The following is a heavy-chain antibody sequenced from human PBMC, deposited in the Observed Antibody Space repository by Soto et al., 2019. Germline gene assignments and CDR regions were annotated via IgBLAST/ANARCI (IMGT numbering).Heavy chain of an antibody. CDR1: GGTFSSYA. D-gene: IGHD6-19*01. V-gene: IGHV1-69*12. CDR3: ACIAVVGPNDAFDI. Sequence: QVQLVQSGSEVKKPGSSVKVSCKASGGTFSSYAISWVRQAPGQGLEWMGGIIPIFGTANYAQKFQGRVTITADESTSTAYMELSSLRSEDTAVYYCACIAVVGPNDAFDIWGQGTMVTVSS. J-gene: IGHJ3*02. CDR2: IIPIFGTA.